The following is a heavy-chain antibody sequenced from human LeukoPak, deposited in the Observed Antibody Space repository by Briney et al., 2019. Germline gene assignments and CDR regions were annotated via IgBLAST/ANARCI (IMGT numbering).Heavy chain of an antibody. D-gene: IGHD3-10*01. CDR1: GFTFSSYS. CDR3: ARDRYYGSGSHGGMDV. J-gene: IGHJ6*02. V-gene: IGHV3-21*01. Sequence: GGSLRLSCAASGFTFSSYSMNWVRQAPGKGLEWVSSISSSSSYIYYADSVEGRFTISRDNAKNSLYLQMNSLRAEDTAVYYCARDRYYGSGSHGGMDVWGQGTTVTVSS. CDR2: ISSSSSYI.